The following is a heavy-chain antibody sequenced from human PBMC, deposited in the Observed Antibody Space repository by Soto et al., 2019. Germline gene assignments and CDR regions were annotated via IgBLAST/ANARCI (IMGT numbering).Heavy chain of an antibody. D-gene: IGHD6-13*01. CDR1: GFTFDDYA. CDR3: ARGPHARSSWYYFDY. J-gene: IGHJ4*01. V-gene: IGHV3-20*04. Sequence: GGSLRLSCAASGFTFDDYAMTWVRQAPGKGLEWVSAINWNGGSSGYADSVKGRFTISRDNAKNSLYLQMNSLRVEDTALYYCARGPHARSSWYYFDYWGQGTLVTVSS. CDR2: INWNGGSS.